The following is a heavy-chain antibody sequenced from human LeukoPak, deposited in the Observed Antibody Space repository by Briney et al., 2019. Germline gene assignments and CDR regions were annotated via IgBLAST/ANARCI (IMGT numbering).Heavy chain of an antibody. D-gene: IGHD6-13*01. V-gene: IGHV1-18*01. CDR2: ISAYNGNT. CDR3: AREYSSSWYVSGYYYYGMDV. CDR1: GYTFTSYG. J-gene: IGHJ6*02. Sequence: ASVKVSCKASGYTFTSYGISWVRQAPGQGLEWMGWISAYNGNTNYAQKLQGRVTMTTDTSTSTAYMKLRSLRSDDTAVYYCAREYSSSWYVSGYYYYGMDVWGQGTTVTVSS.